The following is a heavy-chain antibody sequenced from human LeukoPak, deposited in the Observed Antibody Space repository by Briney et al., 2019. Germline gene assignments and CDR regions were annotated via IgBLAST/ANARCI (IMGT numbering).Heavy chain of an antibody. CDR3: AREFGWSGAFDS. V-gene: IGHV4-59*01. CDR2: IYYSGST. J-gene: IGHJ3*02. CDR1: GGSISSYY. Sequence: SETLSLTCTVSGGSISSYYWSWIRQPPGKGLEWIGYIYYSGSTNYNPSLKSRVSISVNTSKIQFSLKLSSVTAADTAVDYCAREFGWSGAFDSWGQGTMVSVSS. D-gene: IGHD6-19*01.